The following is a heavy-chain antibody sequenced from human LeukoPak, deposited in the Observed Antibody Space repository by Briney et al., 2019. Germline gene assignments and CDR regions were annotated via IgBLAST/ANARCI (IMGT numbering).Heavy chain of an antibody. D-gene: IGHD6-13*01. CDR3: ARVDTLGSS. V-gene: IGHV3-48*03. CDR1: GVTFSSYE. J-gene: IGHJ4*02. CDR2: ISSSGSTI. Sequence: PGGPLRLSCAASGVTFSSYEMNWVRQAPGKGLEWVSYISSSGSTIYYADSVRGRFTISRDNAKNSLYLQMNSLRAEDTAVYYCARVDTLGSSWGQGTLVTVSS.